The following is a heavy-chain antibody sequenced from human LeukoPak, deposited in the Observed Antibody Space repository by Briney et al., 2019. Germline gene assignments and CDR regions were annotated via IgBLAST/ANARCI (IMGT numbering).Heavy chain of an antibody. CDR2: INHSGST. V-gene: IGHV4-34*01. CDR3: ARGGPLNYYDTNGFHKQFDY. J-gene: IGHJ4*02. D-gene: IGHD3-22*01. Sequence: KPSETLSLTCAVYGGSFSDYYWSWIRQPPGKGLEWIGEINHSGSTTYNPSLKSRVTISVDTSENQFSLKLSSLTAADTAVFYCARGGPLNYYDTNGFHKQFDYWGQGALVTVSS. CDR1: GGSFSDYY.